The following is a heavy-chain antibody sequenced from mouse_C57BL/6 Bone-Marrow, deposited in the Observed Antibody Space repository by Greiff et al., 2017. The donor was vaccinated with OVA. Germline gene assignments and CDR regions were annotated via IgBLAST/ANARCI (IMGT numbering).Heavy chain of an antibody. CDR3: AVLLRCFDV. D-gene: IGHD1-1*01. CDR2: ISNGGGST. CDR1: GFTFSDYY. Sequence: EVQLMESGGGLVQPGGSLKLSCAASGFTFSDYYMYWVRQTPEKRLEWVAYISNGGGSTYYPDTVKGRFTISRDNAKNTLYLQMSRLKSEDTAMYYCAVLLRCFDVWGKGTTVTVSS. J-gene: IGHJ1*03. V-gene: IGHV5-12*01.